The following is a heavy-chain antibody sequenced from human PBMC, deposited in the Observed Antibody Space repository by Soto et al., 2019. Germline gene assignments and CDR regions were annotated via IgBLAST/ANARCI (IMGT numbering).Heavy chain of an antibody. Sequence: PGGSLRLSCAASGLTSSDYYMSWIRQAPGKGLEWVSDISSSTSYTNYADSVRGRFTISRDNAKYSLYLQMNSLRAEDTAVYYCACFPYPSGYYYYGMDVWGQGTTVTVSS. CDR2: ISSSTSYT. CDR1: GLTSSDYY. J-gene: IGHJ6*02. CDR3: ACFPYPSGYYYYGMDV. D-gene: IGHD3-16*01. V-gene: IGHV3-11*06.